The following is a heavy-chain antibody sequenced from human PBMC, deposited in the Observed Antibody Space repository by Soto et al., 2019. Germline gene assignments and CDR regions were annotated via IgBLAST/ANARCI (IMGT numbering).Heavy chain of an antibody. D-gene: IGHD4-17*01. Sequence: QVQLVESGGAVVQPGKSLRLSCAASGFTFSTYGMHWVRQAPGKGLEWVAVMSYDESNKYYGDSVKGRFTISRENPKHTLYLQMDSLRADDTAVYYCAKDRSYFDYGLGWYFDLWGRGTLVTVSS. CDR3: AKDRSYFDYGLGWYFDL. J-gene: IGHJ2*01. CDR1: GFTFSTYG. CDR2: MSYDESNK. V-gene: IGHV3-30*18.